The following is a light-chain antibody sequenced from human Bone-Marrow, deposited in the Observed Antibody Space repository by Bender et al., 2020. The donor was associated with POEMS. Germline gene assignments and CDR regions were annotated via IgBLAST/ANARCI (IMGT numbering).Light chain of an antibody. CDR3: AAWEDSLNGWV. Sequence: QSVLTQPPSASGTPGQTVTISCSGSSSNIGTNPVNWYQQLPGTAPKLLIYINNQRPSGVPDRFSGSKSGTSASLAISGLQSEDEADYYCAAWEDSLNGWVFGGGTKLTVL. CDR1: SSNIGTNP. V-gene: IGLV1-44*01. J-gene: IGLJ3*02. CDR2: INN.